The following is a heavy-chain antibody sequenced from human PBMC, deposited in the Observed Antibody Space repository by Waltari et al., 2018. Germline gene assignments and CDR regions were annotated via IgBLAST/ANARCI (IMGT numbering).Heavy chain of an antibody. Sequence: EVQLVESGGGLVQPGRSLRLSCAASGFTFDDYAMHWVRQAPGKGLEGVSGISWNSGSIGYADSVKGRFTISRDNAKNSLYLQMNSLRAEDTALYYCAIRRGWELLPQFDYWGQGTLVTVSS. D-gene: IGHD1-26*01. CDR2: ISWNSGSI. CDR3: AIRRGWELLPQFDY. CDR1: GFTFDDYA. J-gene: IGHJ4*02. V-gene: IGHV3-9*01.